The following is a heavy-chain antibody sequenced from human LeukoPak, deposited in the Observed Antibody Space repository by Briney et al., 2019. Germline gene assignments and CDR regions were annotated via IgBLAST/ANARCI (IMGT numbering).Heavy chain of an antibody. J-gene: IGHJ4*02. CDR3: ARGRIAVAGTKNYFDY. Sequence: SETLSLTCTVSGGSISSYYWSWIRQPPGKGLEWIGDIYYSGSTNYNPSLKSRVTISVDTSKNQFSLKLSSVTAADTAVYYCARGRIAVAGTKNYFDYWGQGTLATVSS. CDR1: GGSISSYY. D-gene: IGHD6-19*01. CDR2: IYYSGST. V-gene: IGHV4-59*01.